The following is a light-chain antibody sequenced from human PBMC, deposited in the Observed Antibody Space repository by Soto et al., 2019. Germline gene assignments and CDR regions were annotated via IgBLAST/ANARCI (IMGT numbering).Light chain of an antibody. CDR1: SSDVGGYNY. Sequence: QSVLTQPASVSGSPGQSITISCTGTSSDVGGYNYVSWYQQHPGKVPKLMIYEVSHRPSGISNRFSGSKSGDTASLTISGLQTEDEADYYCTSYTTSNTWVFGGGTKLTVL. J-gene: IGLJ3*02. CDR2: EVS. V-gene: IGLV2-14*01. CDR3: TSYTTSNTWV.